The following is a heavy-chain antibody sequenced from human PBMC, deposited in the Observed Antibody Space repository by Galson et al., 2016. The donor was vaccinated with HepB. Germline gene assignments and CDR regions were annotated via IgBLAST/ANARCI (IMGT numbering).Heavy chain of an antibody. CDR3: ATDTGPATVGVPVYYGLDV. Sequence: VTVSCKVSGYTLTELSIHWVRLAPGKGPEWMGGFDPEEGETIYAQKFQGRVTMTEDASTETASMELKSLRSEDTAVYYCATDTGPATVGVPVYYGLDVWGQGTTVTVCS. J-gene: IGHJ6*02. CDR1: GYTLTELS. V-gene: IGHV1-24*01. CDR2: FDPEEGET. D-gene: IGHD1-26*01.